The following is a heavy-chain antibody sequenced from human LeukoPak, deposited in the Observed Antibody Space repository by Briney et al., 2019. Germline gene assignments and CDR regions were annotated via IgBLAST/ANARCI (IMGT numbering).Heavy chain of an antibody. Sequence: PGGSLRLSCAASGFTFSNYAMSWVRQAPGKGLEWVSAICGGGNSTYYADSVKGRFTISRDNSKNTLFLQMNSLRAEDTAVYYCAKARAVVVVAATNYWGQGTLVTVSS. CDR2: ICGGGNST. V-gene: IGHV3-23*01. J-gene: IGHJ4*02. D-gene: IGHD2-15*01. CDR1: GFTFSNYA. CDR3: AKARAVVVVAATNY.